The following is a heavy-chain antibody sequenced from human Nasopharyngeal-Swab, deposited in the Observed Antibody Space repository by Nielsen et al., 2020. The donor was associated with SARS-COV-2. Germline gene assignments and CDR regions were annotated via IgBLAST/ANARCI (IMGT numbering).Heavy chain of an antibody. CDR2: IKYDGSEK. V-gene: IGHV3-7*01. Sequence: GESLKISCVASGFIFDNYWMSWVRQAPGKGLEWVANIKYDGSEKYYVDSVRGRFTISRDNAKNTVYLQMNSLRAEDTAGYYCARVHLVIVPATFDYWGQGTLVTVSS. CDR3: ARVHLVIVPATFDY. CDR1: GFIFDNYW. D-gene: IGHD2-2*01. J-gene: IGHJ4*02.